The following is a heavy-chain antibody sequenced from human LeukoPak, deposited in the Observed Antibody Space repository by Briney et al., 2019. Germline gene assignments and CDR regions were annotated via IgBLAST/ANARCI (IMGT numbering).Heavy chain of an antibody. J-gene: IGHJ4*02. V-gene: IGHV4-39*07. Sequence: SETLSLTCTVSSGSINTSNYYWGWLRQPPGKGLEWIGNIFYRCGTYYSPCLKSRFTISSDTSRNQFSLNLNSVTAADTAVYYCARAYYYDSSGYYYVLDYWGQGTLVTVSS. D-gene: IGHD3-22*01. CDR1: SGSINTSNYY. CDR2: IFYRCGT. CDR3: ARAYYYDSSGYYYVLDY.